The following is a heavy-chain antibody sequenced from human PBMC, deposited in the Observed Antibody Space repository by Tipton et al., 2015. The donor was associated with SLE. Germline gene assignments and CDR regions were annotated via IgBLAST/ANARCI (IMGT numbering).Heavy chain of an antibody. J-gene: IGHJ4*02. CDR1: GGSISSYY. D-gene: IGHD4-11*01. CDR2: IYYSGST. V-gene: IGHV4-59*01. Sequence: TLSLTCTVSGGSISSYYWSWIRQPPGKGLEWIGYIYYSGSTNYNPSLKSRVTISVDTSKNQFSLKLSSVTAAATAVYYCASWSGPTVNFDYWGQGTLVTVSS. CDR3: ASWSGPTVNFDY.